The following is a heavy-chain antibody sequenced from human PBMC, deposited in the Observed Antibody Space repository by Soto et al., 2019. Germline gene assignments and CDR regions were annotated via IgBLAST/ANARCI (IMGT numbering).Heavy chain of an antibody. D-gene: IGHD4-17*01. V-gene: IGHV3-20*04. CDR2: MHLNGKNT. CDR1: GFSVDEYG. CDR3: ARDHRWGYQYGDYGDS. J-gene: IGHJ5*01. Sequence: EVQLVESGGGVVRPGGSLRLACAASGFSVDEYGMSWVRQVPGKGLEWVSGMHLNGKNTSYTDSVKGRFTISRDDAKNSLYLQMNSLRAEDTAFYYCARDHRWGYQYGDYGDSWGHGTLVTVSS.